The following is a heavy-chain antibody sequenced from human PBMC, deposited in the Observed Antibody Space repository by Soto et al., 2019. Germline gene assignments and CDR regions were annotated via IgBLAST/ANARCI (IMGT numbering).Heavy chain of an antibody. Sequence: SETLSLTCTVSGGSISSGDYYWSWIRQSPGKGLEWIGYIYYSGSTYYNPSLKSRVTISVDTSKNQFSLKLSSVTAADTAVYYCARTDYDSSGYLDYWGQGTLVTVSS. CDR2: IYYSGST. D-gene: IGHD3-22*01. J-gene: IGHJ4*02. V-gene: IGHV4-30-4*01. CDR3: ARTDYDSSGYLDY. CDR1: GGSISSGDYY.